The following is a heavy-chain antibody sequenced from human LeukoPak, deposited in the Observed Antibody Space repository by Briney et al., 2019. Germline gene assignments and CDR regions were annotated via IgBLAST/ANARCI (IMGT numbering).Heavy chain of an antibody. CDR2: ISYDGSNK. V-gene: IGHV3-30*04. J-gene: IGHJ4*02. D-gene: IGHD1-26*01. Sequence: GGSLRLSCAASGFTFSSYAMHWVRQAPGKGLEWVAVISYDGSNKYYADSVKGRFTISRDNSKNTLYLQMNSLRAEDTAVYYRAREPIVGATLGGFDYWGQGTLVTVSS. CDR3: AREPIVGATLGGFDY. CDR1: GFTFSSYA.